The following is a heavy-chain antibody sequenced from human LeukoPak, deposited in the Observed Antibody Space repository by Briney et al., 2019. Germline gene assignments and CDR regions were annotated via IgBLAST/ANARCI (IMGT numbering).Heavy chain of an antibody. V-gene: IGHV4-31*03. CDR2: IYYSGST. Sequence: SETLSLTCTVSGGSISSGGYYCSWIRQHPGKGLEWIGYIYYSGSTYYNPSLKSRVTISVDTSKNKFSLKLSSVTAADTAVYYCARASVPGHFDYWGQGTLVTVSS. D-gene: IGHD5/OR15-5a*01. CDR1: GGSISSGGYY. CDR3: ARASVPGHFDY. J-gene: IGHJ4*02.